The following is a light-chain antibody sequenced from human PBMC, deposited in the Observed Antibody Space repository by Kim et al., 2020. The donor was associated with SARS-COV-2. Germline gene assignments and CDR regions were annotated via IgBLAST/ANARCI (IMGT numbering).Light chain of an antibody. J-gene: IGKJ2*03. V-gene: IGKV3-20*01. CDR3: QKYTSSLPYS. CDR1: QSVTRNY. Sequence: EIVLTQSPGTLSLSPGERATLSFRASQSVTRNYLAWYQQKPGQTPRLLIYGASYRATGIPDRFSGSGSGTDFTLTISRLEPEDFAVYFCQKYTSSLPYSFGEGTKLEI. CDR2: GAS.